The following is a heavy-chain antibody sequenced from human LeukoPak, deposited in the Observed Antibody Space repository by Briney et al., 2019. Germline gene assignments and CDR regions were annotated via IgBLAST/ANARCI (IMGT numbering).Heavy chain of an antibody. CDR2: ISSDGSST. D-gene: IGHD4-17*01. CDR1: GFTLSSYW. CDR3: ARARLGYGDTVDY. Sequence: GGSLGLSCAASGFTLSSYWMHWVRQAPGKGLVWVSRISSDGSSTSYADSVKGRFTISRDNAKNTLYLQINSLSAEDTAVYYCARARLGYGDTVDYWGQGTLVTVSS. J-gene: IGHJ4*02. V-gene: IGHV3-74*01.